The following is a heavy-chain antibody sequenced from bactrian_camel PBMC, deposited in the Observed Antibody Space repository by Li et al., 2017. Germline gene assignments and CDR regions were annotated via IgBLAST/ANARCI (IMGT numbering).Heavy chain of an antibody. CDR1: GYTSR. V-gene: IGHV3S1*01. J-gene: IGHJ4*01. CDR2: IMSGGGGI. Sequence: HVQLVESGGGSVQAGGSLRLSCTASGYTSRMTWFRQAPGKEREGVASIMSGGGGILYGDSVKGRFTISRDNAKNMLYLQLSNLKLEDTAMYYCAEGRTEVPHDCCASKGTQVTVS. D-gene: IGHD6*01.